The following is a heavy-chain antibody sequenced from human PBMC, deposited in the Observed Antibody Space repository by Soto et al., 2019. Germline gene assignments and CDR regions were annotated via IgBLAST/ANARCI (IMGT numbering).Heavy chain of an antibody. J-gene: IGHJ4*02. CDR2: IVPVFGRP. V-gene: IGHV1-69*13. CDR3: ARDGSGYNF. CDR1: GGSFSNFG. D-gene: IGHD5-12*01. Sequence: SVKVSCKASGGSFSNFGISWVRQAPGQGLEWMGGIVPVFGRPNYAQRFRGRLTITADESTSTGYMEPISLRSDDTAVYYCARDGSGYNFWGQGTQVTVSS.